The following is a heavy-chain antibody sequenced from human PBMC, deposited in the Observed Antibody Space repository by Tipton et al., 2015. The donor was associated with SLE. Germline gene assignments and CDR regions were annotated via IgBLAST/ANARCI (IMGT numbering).Heavy chain of an antibody. Sequence: SLRLSCSASGFTFSSYSMNWVRQAPGKGLEWVSSLGSGSRYIYYADSVKGRFTISRDNANNSLYLHMNSLRAEDTALYYCARAISGYYFDSWGQGTLVTVSS. CDR3: ARAISGYYFDS. V-gene: IGHV3-21*03. CDR2: LGSGSRYI. CDR1: GFTFSSYS. J-gene: IGHJ4*02. D-gene: IGHD2/OR15-2a*01.